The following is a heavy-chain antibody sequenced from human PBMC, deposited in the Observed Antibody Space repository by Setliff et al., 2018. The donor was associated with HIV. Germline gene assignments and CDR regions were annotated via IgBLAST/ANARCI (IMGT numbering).Heavy chain of an antibody. D-gene: IGHD3-10*01. CDR1: GGSLGDYF. Sequence: SEPQALTCAAYGGSLGDYFWNWIRQPPGKGLEWIGEISHSGGTNSNPSLKSRVTISVDTYKNQFSLKLSSVTAADTAVYYCSRQEYGSGSTPPYYYYYYMDVWGKGTTVTVSS. CDR2: ISHSGGT. V-gene: IGHV4-34*01. J-gene: IGHJ6*03. CDR3: SRQEYGSGSTPPYYYYYYMDV.